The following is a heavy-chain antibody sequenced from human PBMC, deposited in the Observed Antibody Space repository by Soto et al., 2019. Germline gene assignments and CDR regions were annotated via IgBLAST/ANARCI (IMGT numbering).Heavy chain of an antibody. V-gene: IGHV1-2*02. CDR3: ARELEVAVMVYGMDV. Sequence: ASVKVSCKASGYTFTGYYMHWVRQAPGRGLEWMGWINPNSGGTNYAQKFQGRVTMTRDTSISTAYMELSRLRSDDAAVYYCARELEVAVMVYGMDVWGQGTTVTVSS. CDR2: INPNSGGT. D-gene: IGHD6-19*01. CDR1: GYTFTGYY. J-gene: IGHJ6*02.